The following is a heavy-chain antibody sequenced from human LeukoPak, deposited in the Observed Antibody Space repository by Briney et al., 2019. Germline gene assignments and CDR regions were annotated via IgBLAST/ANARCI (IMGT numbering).Heavy chain of an antibody. V-gene: IGHV4-39*07. CDR1: GGSISSSSYF. CDR3: ARGGYDFWSGYYLFDY. Sequence: SETLSLTCTVSGGSISSSSYFWGWIRQPPGKGLEWIGSISYSGSTYYNPSLRSRVTMSVDTSKNHFSLKLSSVTAADTAVYYCARGGYDFWSGYYLFDYWGQGTLVTVSS. CDR2: ISYSGST. D-gene: IGHD3-3*01. J-gene: IGHJ4*02.